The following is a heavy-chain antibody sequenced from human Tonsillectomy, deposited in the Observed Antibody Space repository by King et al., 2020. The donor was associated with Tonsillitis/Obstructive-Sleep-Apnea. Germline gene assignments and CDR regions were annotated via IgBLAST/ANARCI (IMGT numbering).Heavy chain of an antibody. Sequence: VPLVESGGGLVQPGGSLRLSCAASGFTLSSYGMSWVRQAPGKGLERVSGISGSGGSTYYADSVKGRFTISRDNSKNTLYLQMNSLRAEDTAVYYCAKFGGSSPHDDWGQGTLVTVSS. CDR2: ISGSGGST. CDR3: AKFGGSSPHDD. J-gene: IGHJ4*02. CDR1: GFTLSSYG. V-gene: IGHV3-23*04. D-gene: IGHD2-2*01.